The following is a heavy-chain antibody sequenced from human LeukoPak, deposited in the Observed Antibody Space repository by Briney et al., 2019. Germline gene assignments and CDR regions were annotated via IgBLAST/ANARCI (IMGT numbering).Heavy chain of an antibody. CDR1: GFTFSSYV. Sequence: GGSLRLSCAAPGFTFSSYVMNSVRHAPRKRLERVSTISGSGGSKHYADSVKGRFTISRDNSKNTVYLQMNSLRAEDTAIYYYAKLTSASGAYGVDVWGQGTTVTVSS. D-gene: IGHD3-10*01. V-gene: IGHV3-23*01. J-gene: IGHJ6*02. CDR3: AKLTSASGAYGVDV. CDR2: ISGSGGSK.